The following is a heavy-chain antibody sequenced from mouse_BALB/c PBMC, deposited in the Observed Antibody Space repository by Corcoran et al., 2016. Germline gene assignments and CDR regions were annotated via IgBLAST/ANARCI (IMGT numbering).Heavy chain of an antibody. CDR2: IWWDDVK. V-gene: IGHV8-8*01. CDR1: GFSLSTSGMG. Sequence: QVTLKESGPGILQPSQTLSLTCSFSGFSLSTSGMGVGWIRQPSGKGREWMAHIWWDDVKRYNPALKSRLTISKDTSSSQVFLKIASVDTAATATYVCARHRGYAQYSFDSWGQGTTLTVSS. CDR3: ARHRGYAQYSFDS. J-gene: IGHJ2*01. D-gene: IGHD3-1*01.